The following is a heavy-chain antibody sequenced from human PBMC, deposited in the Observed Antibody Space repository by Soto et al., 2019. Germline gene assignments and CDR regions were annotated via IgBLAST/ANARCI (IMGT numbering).Heavy chain of an antibody. CDR2: IDPSDSYI. CDR3: AIPLARTTPFDY. V-gene: IGHV5-10-1*01. D-gene: IGHD1-7*01. J-gene: IGHJ4*02. CDR1: GYTFTNYY. Sequence: GESQKISCQASGYTFTNYYIAWVRQVPGKGLEWMGRIDPSDSYIKYSPSFEGHVTMSVDKSISTAFLQWSRLEASDTAMYFCAIPLARTTPFDYWGQGSLVTVSS.